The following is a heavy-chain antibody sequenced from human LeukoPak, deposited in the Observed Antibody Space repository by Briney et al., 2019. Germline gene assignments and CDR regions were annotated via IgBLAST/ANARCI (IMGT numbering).Heavy chain of an antibody. CDR3: ARGGEIWFDP. CDR1: GGSISSYY. Sequence: SETLSLTCTVSGGSISSYYWSWIRQPPGKGLEWIGYIYYSGSTNYNPSLKSRVTISVDTSKNQFSLKLTSVTTADTAVYYCARGGEIWFDPWGQGTTVTVSS. CDR2: IYYSGST. D-gene: IGHD5-12*01. J-gene: IGHJ5*01. V-gene: IGHV4-59*01.